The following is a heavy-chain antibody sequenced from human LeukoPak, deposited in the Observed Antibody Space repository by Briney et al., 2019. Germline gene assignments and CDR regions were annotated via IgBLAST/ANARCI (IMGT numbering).Heavy chain of an antibody. D-gene: IGHD1-26*01. CDR3: ATGGSLIVGETGFDY. V-gene: IGHV1-24*01. CDR2: FDPEDAET. Sequence: GASVKVSCKVSGYTLTELFMHWVRQAPGKGLEWMGSFDPEDAETIYAQKFQGRVTMTEDTSTDTAYMELSSLRSDDTAVYYCATGGSLIVGETGFDYWGQGTLVTVSS. J-gene: IGHJ4*02. CDR1: GYTLTELF.